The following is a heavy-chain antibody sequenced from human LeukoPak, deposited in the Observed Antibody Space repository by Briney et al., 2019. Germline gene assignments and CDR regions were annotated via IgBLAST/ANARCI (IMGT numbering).Heavy chain of an antibody. CDR2: IVSSGSTI. J-gene: IGHJ4*02. CDR1: GFTFRDYY. CDR3: TRPLKFNWNDVLDY. V-gene: IGHV3-11*01. Sequence: GGSLRLSCAASGFTFRDYYMTWIRQAPGKGLEWVSYIVSSGSTIYYADSVKARFTISRDNAKNSLYLQMNRLKTEDTAVYYCTRPLKFNWNDVLDYWGQGTLVPVSS. D-gene: IGHD1-20*01.